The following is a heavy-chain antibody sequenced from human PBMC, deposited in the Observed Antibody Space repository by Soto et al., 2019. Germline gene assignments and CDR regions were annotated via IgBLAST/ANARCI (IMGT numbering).Heavy chain of an antibody. CDR2: ISAYNGKT. D-gene: IGHD5-12*01. CDR3: ARGGDVNYYHGMDV. Sequence: QVQLVQSGGEVKKPGASVKLACTASGYTFTIYGISWVRQAPGQGLEWMGWISAYNGKTNSAQNVQGRVTMTTATSTRTAYMDLRSLRSDDTAVYYCARGGDVNYYHGMDVWGQGTTVTVSS. J-gene: IGHJ6*02. CDR1: GYTFTIYG. V-gene: IGHV1-18*01.